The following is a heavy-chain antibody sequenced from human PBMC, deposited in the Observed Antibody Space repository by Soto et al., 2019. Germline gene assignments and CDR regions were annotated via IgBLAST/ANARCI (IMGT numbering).Heavy chain of an antibody. J-gene: IGHJ3*02. CDR2: ISSSSSYI. V-gene: IGHV3-21*01. CDR3: ARPSTMIVVVDAFDI. Sequence: PGGSLRLSCAASGFTFISYSINFFRHSPLKGLEWVSSISSSSSYIYYADSVKGRFTISRDNAKNSLYLQMNSLRAEDTAVYYCARPSTMIVVVDAFDIWGQGTMVTVSS. CDR1: GFTFISYS. D-gene: IGHD3-22*01.